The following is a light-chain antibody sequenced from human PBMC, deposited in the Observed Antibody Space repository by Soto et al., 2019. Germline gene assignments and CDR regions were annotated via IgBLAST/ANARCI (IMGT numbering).Light chain of an antibody. V-gene: IGKV3-15*01. Sequence: IGMTQSPATLSVSPGERATLSCRASQTIYSNVAWYQQRPGQPPRLLIYRSSSRATGIPARFSGSGSGTEFTLTINSLQSEDFAVYYCQQYYSYPFFGGGTKVEIK. CDR3: QQYYSYPF. CDR1: QTIYSN. J-gene: IGKJ4*01. CDR2: RSS.